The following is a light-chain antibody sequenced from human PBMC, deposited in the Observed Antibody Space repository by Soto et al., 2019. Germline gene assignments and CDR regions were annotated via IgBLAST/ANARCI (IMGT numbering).Light chain of an antibody. V-gene: IGKV3D-20*01. J-gene: IGKJ5*01. Sequence: EIVLTQSPATLSLSPAERATLSCAASADVSSSYVAWYKQKSGLAPRIVIHDASSRATGIPDRFSGSKSGTDFTLTIRRLEPEDAEVYYCQQYGSSPITFGQGTRLEI. CDR1: ADVSSSY. CDR3: QQYGSSPIT. CDR2: DAS.